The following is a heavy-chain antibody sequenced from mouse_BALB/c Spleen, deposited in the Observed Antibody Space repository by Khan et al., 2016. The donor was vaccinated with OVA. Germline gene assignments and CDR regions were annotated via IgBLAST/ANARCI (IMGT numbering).Heavy chain of an antibody. CDR3: ARKNGSDFDY. D-gene: IGHD1-1*01. Sequence: EVQLQQSGPELVKPGASVKISCKASGYSFTGSFMNWVMQSHGKRLEWIGRINPHIGETFYNQKLQDKATLTVDESSSTAHMELRSLASEDSAVYYCARKNGSDFDYWGQGTTLTVSS. V-gene: IGHV1-20*02. CDR2: INPHIGET. CDR1: GYSFTGSF. J-gene: IGHJ2*01.